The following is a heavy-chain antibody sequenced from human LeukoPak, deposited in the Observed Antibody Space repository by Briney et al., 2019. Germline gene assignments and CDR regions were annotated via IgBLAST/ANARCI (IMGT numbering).Heavy chain of an antibody. Sequence: SETLSLTCTVSGGSISSGSYYWSWIRQPAGKGLEWIGRIYTSGSTNYNPSLKSRVTISVDTSKNQFSLKLSSVTAADTAVYYCARALGRSSSWYGSSAFDIWGQGTMVTVSS. V-gene: IGHV4-61*02. CDR3: ARALGRSSSWYGSSAFDI. J-gene: IGHJ3*02. CDR1: GGSISSGSYY. CDR2: IYTSGST. D-gene: IGHD6-13*01.